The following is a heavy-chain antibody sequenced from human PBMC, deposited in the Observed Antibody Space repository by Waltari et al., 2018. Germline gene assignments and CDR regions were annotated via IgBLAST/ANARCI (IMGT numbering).Heavy chain of an antibody. V-gene: IGHV1-24*01. CDR3: ATLDSRYYYDSSGYYD. J-gene: IGHJ4*02. Sequence: QVQLVQSGAEVKKPGASVKVSCKVSGTTITEFSMHWVRQAPGKGLEWMGGFDHEDGEIVYAQKFQCIVTMTEDTSTDTAYMELSSLRAEDTAVYYCATLDSRYYYDSSGYYDWGQGTLVTVSS. CDR1: GTTITEFS. CDR2: FDHEDGEI. D-gene: IGHD3-22*01.